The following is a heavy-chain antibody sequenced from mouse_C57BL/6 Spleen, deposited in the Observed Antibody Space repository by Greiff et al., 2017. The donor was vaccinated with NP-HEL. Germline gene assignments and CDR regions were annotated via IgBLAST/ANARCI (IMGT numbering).Heavy chain of an antibody. V-gene: IGHV5-6*01. D-gene: IGHD1-1*01. J-gene: IGHJ1*03. CDR3: ARHGVVVHGYFDV. Sequence: VTVVESGGDLVKPGGSLKLSCAASGFTFSSYGMSWFRPTPYKRLDWVATISSGCSYTYYPDRVKGRFTFSRDTAKNTLYLQMSSLKSEDTAMYYCARHGVVVHGYFDVWGTGTTVTVAS. CDR2: ISSGCSYT. CDR1: GFTFSSYG.